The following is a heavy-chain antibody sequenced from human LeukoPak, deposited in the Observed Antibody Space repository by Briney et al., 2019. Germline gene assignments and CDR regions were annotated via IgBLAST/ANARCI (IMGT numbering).Heavy chain of an antibody. CDR1: GGSFSGYY. J-gene: IGHJ4*02. V-gene: IGHV4-34*01. CDR2: INHSGST. CDR3: ARGPRITMIVVVIRGPGFDY. Sequence: SETLSLTCAVYGGSFSGYYWSWIRQPPGKGLEWIGEINHSGSTNYNPSLKSRVTISVDTSKNQFSLKLSSVTAADTAVYYCARGPRITMIVVVIRGPGFDYWGQGTLVTVSS. D-gene: IGHD3-22*01.